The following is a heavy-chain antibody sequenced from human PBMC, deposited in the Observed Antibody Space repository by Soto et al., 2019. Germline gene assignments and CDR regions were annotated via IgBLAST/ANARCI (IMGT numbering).Heavy chain of an antibody. D-gene: IGHD1-26*01. J-gene: IGHJ6*02. CDR1: GYSFTTYW. CDR2: IYPGDSNS. CDR3: ARLDSGSYPYYYYYGMDV. V-gene: IGHV5-51*01. Sequence: PGETLQISCQGSGYSFTTYWIGWVRQMPGKGLEWMGGIYPGDSNSRYSPSFQGQVTISADNSISTAYLQWSSLKASDTAMYYCARLDSGSYPYYYYYGMDVWGQGTTVTVSS.